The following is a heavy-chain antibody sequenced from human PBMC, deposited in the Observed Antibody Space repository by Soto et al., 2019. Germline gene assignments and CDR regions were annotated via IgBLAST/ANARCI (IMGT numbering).Heavy chain of an antibody. J-gene: IGHJ4*02. CDR1: GYSISSGYY. D-gene: IGHD1-20*01. CDR2: IYHSGST. CDR3: ARLITGNTGGYFDY. Sequence: RSLTCAVSGYSISSGYYWGWIRQPPGKGLEWIGSIYHSGSTYYNPSLKSRVTTSVDTSKNQFSLKLSSVTAADTAVYYCARLITGNTGGYFDYWGQGTLVTVSS. V-gene: IGHV4-38-2*01.